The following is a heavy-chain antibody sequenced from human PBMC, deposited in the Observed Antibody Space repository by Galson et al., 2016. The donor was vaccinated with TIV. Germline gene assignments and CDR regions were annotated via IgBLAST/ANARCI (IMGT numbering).Heavy chain of an antibody. Sequence: SLRLSCAASGFTFSSSGMHWVRQAPGKGLEWVAVIWYDGSQKYYADSVKGRFIISRDRAKKTLYLQMNSLRVEDTAVYYCGRDLALGANCVYLWGLGTRVTVTS. CDR2: IWYDGSQK. V-gene: IGHV3-33*01. CDR1: GFTFSSSG. D-gene: IGHD4/OR15-4a*01. J-gene: IGHJ4*02. CDR3: GRDLALGANCVYL.